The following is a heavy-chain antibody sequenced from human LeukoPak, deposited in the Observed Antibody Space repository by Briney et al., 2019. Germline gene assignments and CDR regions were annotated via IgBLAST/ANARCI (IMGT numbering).Heavy chain of an antibody. CDR1: GGSISSSSYY. Sequence: ASETLSLTCTVSGGSISSSSYYWSWIRQPPGKGLEGIGEINHSGSTNYNPSLKSRVTISVDTSKNQFSLKLSSVTAADTAVYYCARDRYAGEDYWGQGTLVTVSS. D-gene: IGHD3-16*01. J-gene: IGHJ4*02. V-gene: IGHV4-39*07. CDR3: ARDRYAGEDY. CDR2: INHSGST.